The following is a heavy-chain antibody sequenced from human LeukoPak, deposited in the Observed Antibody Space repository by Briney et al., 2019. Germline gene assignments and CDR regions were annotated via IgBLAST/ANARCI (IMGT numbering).Heavy chain of an antibody. CDR1: GFTFSDHY. Sequence: GGSLRLSCAASGFTFSDHYMDWVRQAPGKGLEWVGRSRNKANSYTAEYAASVKGRFIISRDDSKNSLYLQMNSLKTEDTAVYYCARDLDYGGNSDAFDIWGQGTMVTVSS. V-gene: IGHV3-72*01. J-gene: IGHJ3*02. CDR3: ARDLDYGGNSDAFDI. CDR2: SRNKANSYTA. D-gene: IGHD4-23*01.